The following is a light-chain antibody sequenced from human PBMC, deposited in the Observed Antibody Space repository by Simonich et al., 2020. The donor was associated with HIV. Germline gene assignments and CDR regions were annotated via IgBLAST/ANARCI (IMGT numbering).Light chain of an antibody. Sequence: QSVLTQPPSASGTPGQRVTISCSGSSSNIGTNTVNWYQQLPGTAPKLLIYMNNQRPSGVPGRFSGSKSGTSASLAISGLQSEDEADYYCAAWDDSLNGLVFGGGTKLTVL. CDR3: AAWDDSLNGLV. CDR2: MNN. J-gene: IGLJ2*01. CDR1: SSNIGTNT. V-gene: IGLV1-44*01.